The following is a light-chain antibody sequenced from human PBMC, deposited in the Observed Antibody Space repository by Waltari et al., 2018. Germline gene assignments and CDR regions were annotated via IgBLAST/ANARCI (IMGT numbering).Light chain of an antibody. V-gene: IGKV3-20*01. CDR1: QSVGRP. Sequence: EIVLTQSPGTLSLSPGERATLSCRASQSVGRPLAWYQQRPGQAPRLLMYGASIRAADIPDRFAVSGTGTDFSLTINRLEPEDFAVYYCQHYLRLPVSFGQGTKVEIK. J-gene: IGKJ1*01. CDR2: GAS. CDR3: QHYLRLPVS.